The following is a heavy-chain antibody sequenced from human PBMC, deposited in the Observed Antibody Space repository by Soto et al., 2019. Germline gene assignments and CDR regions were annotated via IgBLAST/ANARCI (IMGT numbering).Heavy chain of an antibody. CDR2: INSDGSST. V-gene: IGHV3-74*01. CDR1: GFTFSSYW. CDR3: AKDKEPDGAWDIDY. Sequence: GGSLRLSCAASGFTFSSYWMHWVRQAPGKGLEWVSRINSDGSSTSSADSVTGRFTISRDISKSTLYLQMNGLRVEDTAIYYCAKDKEPDGAWDIDYWGHGTLVTVSS. D-gene: IGHD4-17*01. J-gene: IGHJ4*01.